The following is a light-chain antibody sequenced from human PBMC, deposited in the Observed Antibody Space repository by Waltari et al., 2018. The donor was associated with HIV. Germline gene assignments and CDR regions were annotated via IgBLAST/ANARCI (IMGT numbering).Light chain of an antibody. CDR2: EVT. CDR3: SSFANREGFYVL. V-gene: IGLV2-8*01. CDR1: NSDIGTYDY. J-gene: IGLJ2*01. Sequence: QSALTQPPSASGSPGQSVTLSCTGTNSDIGTYDYFSWYQQHPGKAPKLVISEVTKRPSGVSDRFSGSKSGNTVFLTVSGLQAEDEADYYCSSFANREGFYVLFGGGTRLTVL.